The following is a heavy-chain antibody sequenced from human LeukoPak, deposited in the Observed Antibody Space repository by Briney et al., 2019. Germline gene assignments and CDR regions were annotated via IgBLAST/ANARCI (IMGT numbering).Heavy chain of an antibody. Sequence: PGGSLRLSCAASGFTFSSYAMHWVRQAPGKGLEWVAVISYDGSNKYYADSVKGRFTISRDNSKNTLYLQMNSLRAEDTAVYYCARAFYSSSWSTTPFYYYYMDVWGKGTTVTVSS. D-gene: IGHD6-13*01. J-gene: IGHJ6*03. CDR2: ISYDGSNK. V-gene: IGHV3-30-3*01. CDR3: ARAFYSSSWSTTPFYYYYMDV. CDR1: GFTFSSYA.